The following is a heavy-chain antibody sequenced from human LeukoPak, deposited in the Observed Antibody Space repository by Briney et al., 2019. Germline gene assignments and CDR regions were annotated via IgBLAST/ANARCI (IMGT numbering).Heavy chain of an antibody. CDR1: GFTVSSNY. V-gene: IGHV3-53*01. J-gene: IGHJ4*02. D-gene: IGHD5-18*01. Sequence: PGGSLRLSCAASGFTVSSNYMSWVRQAPGKGLEWVSVIYSGGSTYYADSVKGRFTISRDNSKNTLYLQMNSLRAEDTAVYYCASHARYSYGYGAFDYWGQGTLVTVSS. CDR3: ASHARYSYGYGAFDY. CDR2: IYSGGST.